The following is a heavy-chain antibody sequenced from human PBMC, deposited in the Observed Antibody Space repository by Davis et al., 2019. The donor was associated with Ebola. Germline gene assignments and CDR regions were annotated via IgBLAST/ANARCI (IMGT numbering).Heavy chain of an antibody. CDR1: GFTFSSYG. CDR2: IWYDGSNQ. CDR3: ARDWSSSWYWFDP. V-gene: IGHV3-33*08. D-gene: IGHD6-13*01. J-gene: IGHJ5*02. Sequence: GESLKISCAASGFTFSSYGMHWVRQAPGKGLEWVALIWYDGSNQFYADSVKGRFTISRDNAKNTVYLQMNSVRVEDTAVYYCARDWSSSWYWFDPWGQGTLVTVSS.